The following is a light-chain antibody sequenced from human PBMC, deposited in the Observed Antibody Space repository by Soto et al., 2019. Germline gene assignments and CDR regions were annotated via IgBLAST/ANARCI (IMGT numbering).Light chain of an antibody. J-gene: IGKJ5*01. CDR2: GAS. V-gene: IGKV3-15*01. CDR3: QQYNNWPLT. CDR1: QSVRSSF. Sequence: EIVMTQSPATLSVSPGERATLSCRASQSVRSSFLAWYQQKPGQAPSLLIYGASTRATGIPVRFSGSGSGTEFTLTISSLQSEDFAVYYCQQYNNWPLTFGQGTRLEIK.